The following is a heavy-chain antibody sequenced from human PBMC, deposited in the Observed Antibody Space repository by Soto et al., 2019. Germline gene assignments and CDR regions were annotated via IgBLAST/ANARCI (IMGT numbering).Heavy chain of an antibody. V-gene: IGHV4-30-2*03. CDR1: GGSISSGGYS. Sequence: SETLSLTCAVSGGSISSGGYSWSWIRQPPGKGLEWIGYTYHSGSTYYNPSLKSRVTISVDTSKNQFSLKLSSVTAADTAVYYCARLLFPGIVGPKSDYWGQGTLVTVSS. CDR2: TYHSGST. D-gene: IGHD1-26*01. CDR3: ARLLFPGIVGPKSDY. J-gene: IGHJ4*02.